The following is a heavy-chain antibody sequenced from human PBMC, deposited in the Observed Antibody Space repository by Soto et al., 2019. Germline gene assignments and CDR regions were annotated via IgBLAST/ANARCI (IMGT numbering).Heavy chain of an antibody. CDR1: GDSVSKYY. CDR2: IHSTRSP. Sequence: PXATLSLTFTVSGDSVSKYYWNWIRQPAGKGLEWIGRIHSTRSPNYNPSLKSRVTMSVDTSKNQFSLKLNLTSVTAADTAVYYCARSPDYGDYANLDTWGQGTLVTVSS. V-gene: IGHV4-4*07. J-gene: IGHJ4*02. CDR3: ARSPDYGDYANLDT. D-gene: IGHD4-17*01.